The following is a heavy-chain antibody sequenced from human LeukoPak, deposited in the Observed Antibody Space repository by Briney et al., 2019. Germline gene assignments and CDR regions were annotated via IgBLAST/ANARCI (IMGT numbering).Heavy chain of an antibody. CDR2: IWYDGSNK. V-gene: IGHV3-33*08. Sequence: GTSLRLSCAGSGFTFSGFAMHWVRQAPGKGLEWVAVIWYDGSNKYYADSVKGRFTISRDNSKNTLYLQMNSLRAEDTAVYYCARDNVDTDDYWGQGTLVTVSS. CDR1: GFTFSGFA. D-gene: IGHD5-18*01. CDR3: ARDNVDTDDY. J-gene: IGHJ4*02.